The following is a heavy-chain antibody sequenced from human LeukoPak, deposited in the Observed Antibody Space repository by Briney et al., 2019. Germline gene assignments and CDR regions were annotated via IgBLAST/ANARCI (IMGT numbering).Heavy chain of an antibody. CDR1: GGSISSGYY. Sequence: PSETLSLTCTVSGGSISSGYYWSWIRQHPGRGLEWIGYIYFNGRTYYNPSLKSRVTMSLDTSKNQFSLKLSSVTAADTAVYYCARLMPGDYYYYYYGMDVWGQGTTVTVSS. CDR2: IYFNGRT. CDR3: ARLMPGDYYYYYYGMDV. V-gene: IGHV4-31*03. D-gene: IGHD4-17*01. J-gene: IGHJ6*02.